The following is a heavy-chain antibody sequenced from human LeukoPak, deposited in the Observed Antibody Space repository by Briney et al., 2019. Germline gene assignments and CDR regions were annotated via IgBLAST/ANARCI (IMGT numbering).Heavy chain of an antibody. V-gene: IGHV1-18*04. CDR1: GYAFNSYY. CDR2: ISAYNGNT. Sequence: ASVKVSCKASGYAFNSYYIHWVRQAPGQGLEWMGWISAYNGNTNYAQKLQGRVTMTTDTSTSTAYMELRGLRSDDTAVYYCARGIYFDYWGQGTLVTVSS. J-gene: IGHJ4*02. CDR3: ARGIYFDY.